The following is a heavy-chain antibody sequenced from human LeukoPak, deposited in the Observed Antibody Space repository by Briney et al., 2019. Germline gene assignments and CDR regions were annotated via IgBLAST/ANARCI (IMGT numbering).Heavy chain of an antibody. CDR1: AFTFSNSW. CDR2: IEQDGREK. V-gene: IGHV3-7*01. Sequence: GGSLKLSCVASAFTFSNSWMGWVRQVPGKGLEWVANIEQDGREKNYVESVKGRFTISRDNGKYSLYLEMNSLRAEDTAVYFCARERQGSSYYDGKESFDYWGQGTLVTVSS. CDR3: ARERQGSSYYDGKESFDY. J-gene: IGHJ4*02. D-gene: IGHD1-26*01.